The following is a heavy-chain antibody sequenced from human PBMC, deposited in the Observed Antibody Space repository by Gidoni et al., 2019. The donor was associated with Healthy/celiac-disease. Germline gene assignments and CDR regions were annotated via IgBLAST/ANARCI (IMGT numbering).Heavy chain of an antibody. V-gene: IGHV4-34*01. CDR1: GAYFSCYY. CDR2: IYHSGST. D-gene: IGHD3-3*01. J-gene: IGHJ4*02. Sequence: QVQLQPWGAGLAKPSETLSLTCADYGAYFSCYYWRWIRQPPGKGLEWIGEIYHSGSTNYHPSLKSRVTISVDTSKNQFSLKLSSVTAADTAVYYCARVLYYDCWSGYSGGYYFDYWGQGTLVTVSS. CDR3: ARVLYYDCWSGYSGGYYFDY.